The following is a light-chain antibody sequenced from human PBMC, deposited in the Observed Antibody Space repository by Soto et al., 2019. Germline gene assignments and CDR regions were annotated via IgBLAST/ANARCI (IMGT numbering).Light chain of an antibody. J-gene: IGKJ4*01. V-gene: IGKV1-39*01. Sequence: DIQMTQSPSSLSASVGDRVTITCRASQSITTYLNWYQQKPGKAPKLLIFGATALQSGVPSRFSGSGSGTDFTLTISGLQPEDFAIYHCQQSYIIPLTFGGGTKVDVK. CDR3: QQSYIIPLT. CDR2: GAT. CDR1: QSITTY.